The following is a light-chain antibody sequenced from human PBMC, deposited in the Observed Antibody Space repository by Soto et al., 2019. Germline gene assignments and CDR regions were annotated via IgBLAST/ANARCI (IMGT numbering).Light chain of an antibody. CDR2: DAS. V-gene: IGKV1-33*01. CDR3: QQYDKPPLT. J-gene: IGKJ4*01. Sequence: DIQMTQSQSSLSASVGDRVTISCQASQHINNYLNWYQRKPGEAPKLLIYDASRLQPGVPSRFRGSGYGTHFTFTISSLQPEDIAKYYFQQYDKPPLTFRGGTEVDIK. CDR1: QHINNY.